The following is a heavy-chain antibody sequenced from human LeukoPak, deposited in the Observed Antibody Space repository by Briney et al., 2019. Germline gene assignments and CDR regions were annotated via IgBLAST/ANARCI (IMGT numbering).Heavy chain of an antibody. CDR2: VSGSGDAT. J-gene: IGHJ4*02. CDR1: GFTFTSYG. D-gene: IGHD2-2*01. CDR3: AKGSKRYQPTTSDY. Sequence: GGSLRLSCVASGFTFTSYGMSWVRQAPGKRLEWVSGVSGSGDATYYADSVKGRFTISRDNSKNTLYLQMNSLRAEDTAVYYCAKGSKRYQPTTSDYWGQGTLVTVSS. V-gene: IGHV3-23*01.